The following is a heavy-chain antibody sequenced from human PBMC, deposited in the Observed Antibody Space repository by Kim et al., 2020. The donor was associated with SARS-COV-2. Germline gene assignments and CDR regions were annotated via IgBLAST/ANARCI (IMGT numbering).Heavy chain of an antibody. CDR3: AREDYYYGMDV. J-gene: IGHJ6*02. V-gene: IGHV7-4-1*02. CDR2: P. Sequence: PTYAQGFTGRFVFSLDTSVSTAYLQISSLKAEDTAVYYCAREDYYYGMDVWGQGTTVTVSS.